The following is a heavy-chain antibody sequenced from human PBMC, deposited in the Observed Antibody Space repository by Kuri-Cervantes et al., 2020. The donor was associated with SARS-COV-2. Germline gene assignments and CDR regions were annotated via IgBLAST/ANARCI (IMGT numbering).Heavy chain of an antibody. CDR2: IYYSGST. CDR3: ASPWSGPDNWFDP. V-gene: IGHV4-39*01. D-gene: IGHD3-3*01. CDR1: GLTFSSYA. J-gene: IGHJ5*02. Sequence: SETLSLTCAASGLTFSSYAMSWVRQAPGKGLEWIGSIYYSGSTYYNPSLKSRVTISVDTSKNQFSLKLSSVTAADTAVYYCASPWSGPDNWFDPWGQGTLVTVSS.